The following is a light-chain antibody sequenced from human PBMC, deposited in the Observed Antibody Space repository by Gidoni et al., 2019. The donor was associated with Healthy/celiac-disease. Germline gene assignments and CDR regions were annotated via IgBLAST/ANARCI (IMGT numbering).Light chain of an antibody. CDR1: SSDVGGYNY. J-gene: IGLJ3*02. Sequence: QSALTQPASVSGSPAQPITVSCTGTSSDVGGYNYVSWYQQHQGKDPKLMIYEGSNRPSGVPDRFSGSKSGNPASLTISGLQAEDEADYYCSSYTSSSTSWVFGGGTKLTVL. CDR2: EGS. V-gene: IGLV2-14*01. CDR3: SSYTSSSTSWV.